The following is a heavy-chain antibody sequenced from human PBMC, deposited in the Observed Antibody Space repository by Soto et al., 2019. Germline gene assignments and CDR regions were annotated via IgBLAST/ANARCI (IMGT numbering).Heavy chain of an antibody. CDR2: INPFGGST. CDR3: ARALPRIPASRAGDY. J-gene: IGHJ4*02. D-gene: IGHD6-6*01. Sequence: QVLLVQSGAEVKKPGASVRLSCKAFGYTFTNFYMHWVRQAPGQGPEWVGIINPFGGSTSYAQNFKGRITMTSDTATSTVYMELSGLRPDDTAVYYCARALPRIPASRAGDYWGQGTLVTVSS. V-gene: IGHV1-46*01. CDR1: GYTFTNFY.